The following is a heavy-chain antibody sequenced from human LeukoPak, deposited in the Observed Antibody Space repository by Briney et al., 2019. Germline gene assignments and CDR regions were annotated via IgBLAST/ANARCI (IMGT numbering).Heavy chain of an antibody. Sequence: GGSLRLSCAASGXSVSNNYMSWVRQAPGKELEWVSVIYSGGSTFYADSVKGRFTISRDNSKNTLYLQMNSLRAEDTAVYYCASDSYSPEYFQHWGQGTLVTVSS. V-gene: IGHV3-66*01. CDR2: IYSGGST. D-gene: IGHD2-15*01. CDR3: ASDSYSPEYFQH. CDR1: GXSVSNNY. J-gene: IGHJ1*01.